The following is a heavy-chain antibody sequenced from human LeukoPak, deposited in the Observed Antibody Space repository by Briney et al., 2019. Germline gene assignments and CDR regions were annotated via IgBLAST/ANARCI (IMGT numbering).Heavy chain of an antibody. CDR3: VTAGYSSSWYWFDP. D-gene: IGHD6-13*01. J-gene: IGHJ5*02. CDR1: GYTLTELS. CDR2: FDPEDGET. V-gene: IGHV1-24*01. Sequence: ASVKVSCKVSGYTLTELSMHWVRQAPGKGLEWMGGFDPEDGETIYAQKFQGRVTMTEDTSTDTAYMELSSLRSEDTAVYYCVTAGYSSSWYWFDPWGQGTLVTVSS.